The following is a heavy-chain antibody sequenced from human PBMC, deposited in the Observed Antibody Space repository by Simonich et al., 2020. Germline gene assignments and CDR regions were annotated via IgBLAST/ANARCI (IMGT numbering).Heavy chain of an antibody. CDR2: IRSKANSYAT. CDR1: GFTFSGSA. J-gene: IGHJ4*02. D-gene: IGHD3-10*01. CDR3: TRFDYYGSGSYYFDY. V-gene: IGHV3-73*02. Sequence: EVQLVESGGGLVQPGGSLKLPCAASGFTFSGSAMHWVRQASGKGLEWIGRIRSKANSYATAYAASVKGRFTISRDDSKNTAYLQMNSLKTEDTAVYYCTRFDYYGSGSYYFDYWGQGTLVTVSS.